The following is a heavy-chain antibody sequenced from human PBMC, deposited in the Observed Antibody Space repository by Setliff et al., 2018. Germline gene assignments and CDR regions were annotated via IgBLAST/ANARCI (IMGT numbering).Heavy chain of an antibody. CDR3: ARERGDIVTTTSYYYYLDV. J-gene: IGHJ6*03. D-gene: IGHD5-12*01. CDR2: TIPIFGTT. CDR1: GGTFSSYG. V-gene: IGHV1-69*05. Sequence: SVKVSCKASGGTFSSYGVSWVRQAPGQGLEWMGGTIPIFGTTNYAQRFQGRVTITTDESTSTAYMELSSLRSEDTAVYYCARERGDIVTTTSYYYYLDVWGKGTTVTVSS.